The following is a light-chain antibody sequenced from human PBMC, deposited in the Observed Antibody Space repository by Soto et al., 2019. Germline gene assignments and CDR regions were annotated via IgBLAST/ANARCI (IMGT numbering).Light chain of an antibody. CDR1: QSVGTS. Sequence: EIVLTQSPATLSLSPGERATFSCKASQSVGTSLAWFQQKPGQAPRLLIYDASVRATGIPARFSGSGSGTDFTLTISRLQPEDIAMYYCQQSSNWPPWTFGRGTQVEI. CDR3: QQSSNWPPWT. V-gene: IGKV3-11*01. CDR2: DAS. J-gene: IGKJ1*01.